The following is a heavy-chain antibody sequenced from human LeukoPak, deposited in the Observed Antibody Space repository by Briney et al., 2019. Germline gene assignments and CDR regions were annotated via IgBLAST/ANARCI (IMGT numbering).Heavy chain of an antibody. CDR2: INHSGST. D-gene: IGHD2-2*01. Sequence: SETLSLTCAVYGGSFSGYYWSWIRQPPGKGLEWIGEINHSGSTNYNPSLKSRVTISVDTSTNQFSLKLSSVTAADTAVYYCARHRIVGYQQLDYWGQGTLVTVSS. J-gene: IGHJ4*02. CDR3: ARHRIVGYQQLDY. CDR1: GGSFSGYY. V-gene: IGHV4-34*01.